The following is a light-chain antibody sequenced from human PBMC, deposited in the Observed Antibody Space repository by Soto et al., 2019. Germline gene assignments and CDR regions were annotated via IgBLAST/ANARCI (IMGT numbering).Light chain of an antibody. CDR3: SAYTARSPLV. CDR2: EVR. J-gene: IGLJ3*02. Sequence: QSVLTQPASVSGSAGQSITISCSGTMRDVGAYNLVSWYQQHPGTAPKLIIYEVRNRPSGISSRFSGSRSGNTASLTISGLQPEDEGDYYYSAYTARSPLVFGGGTKVTVL. V-gene: IGLV2-14*01. CDR1: MRDVGAYNL.